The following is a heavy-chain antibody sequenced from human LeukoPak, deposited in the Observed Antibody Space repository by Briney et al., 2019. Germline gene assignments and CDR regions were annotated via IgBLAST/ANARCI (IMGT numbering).Heavy chain of an antibody. V-gene: IGHV1-69*13. CDR1: GGTFSSYA. CDR3: AWDSRHGYDNPFDY. CDR2: IIPIFGTA. Sequence: ASVKVSCKASGGTFSSYAISWVRQAPGQGLEWMGGIIPIFGTANYAQKFQGRVTITADESTSTAYMELSSLRSEDTAMYYCAWDSRHGYDNPFDYWGQGTLVTVSS. J-gene: IGHJ4*02. D-gene: IGHD5-12*01.